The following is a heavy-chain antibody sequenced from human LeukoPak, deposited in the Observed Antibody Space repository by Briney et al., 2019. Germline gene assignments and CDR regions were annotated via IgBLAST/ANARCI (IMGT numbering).Heavy chain of an antibody. CDR1: GYTFTGYY. V-gene: IGHV1-2*02. CDR2: LNPNSGAA. J-gene: IGHJ4*02. CDR3: VRYGGSVANFDY. Sequence: ASVKVSCKASGYTFTGYYMHWVRQAPGQGLEWMGWLNPNSGAADYAQKFQGRVTMTRDTSISTAYMEVSRLIFDDTAVYYCVRYGGSVANFDYWGQGTLVTVSS. D-gene: IGHD5-12*01.